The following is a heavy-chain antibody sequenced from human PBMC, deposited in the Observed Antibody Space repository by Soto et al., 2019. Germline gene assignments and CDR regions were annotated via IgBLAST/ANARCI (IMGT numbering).Heavy chain of an antibody. CDR1: GGTFSSYA. Sequence: GPPVKVSCKASGGTFSSYAISWVRQAPGQGLEWMGGIIPIFGTANYAQKFQGRVTITADESTSTAYMELSSLRSEDTAVYYCARDFNANTRAGGDGMDVWGQGTTVTVSS. CDR2: IIPIFGTA. J-gene: IGHJ6*02. CDR3: ARDFNANTRAGGDGMDV. V-gene: IGHV1-69*13. D-gene: IGHD3-16*01.